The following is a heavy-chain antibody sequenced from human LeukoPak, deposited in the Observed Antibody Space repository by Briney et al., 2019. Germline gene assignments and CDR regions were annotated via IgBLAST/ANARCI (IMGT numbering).Heavy chain of an antibody. Sequence: GGSLRLSCAASGFTVSSNYMSWVRQAPGKGLEWVPVIYSGGSTYYADSVKGRFTISRDNSKNTLYLQMNSLRAEDTAVYYCARDVAAAGTGDWFDPWGQGTLVTVSS. CDR3: ARDVAAAGTGDWFDP. CDR2: IYSGGST. CDR1: GFTVSSNY. D-gene: IGHD6-13*01. J-gene: IGHJ5*02. V-gene: IGHV3-53*01.